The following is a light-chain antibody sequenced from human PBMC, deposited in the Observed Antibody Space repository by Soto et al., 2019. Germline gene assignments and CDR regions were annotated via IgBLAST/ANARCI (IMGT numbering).Light chain of an antibody. V-gene: IGLV2-14*03. Sequence: QSALTQPASVSGSPGQSITISCTGTSSDVGGYDHVSWYQQHPGTAPKLIIYDVSIRPSGVSNRFSGSKSGNTASLAVSGLQAEDEADYYCSSYTGNDTLVFGGGTKLTVL. CDR1: SSDVGGYDH. CDR3: SSYTGNDTLV. CDR2: DVS. J-gene: IGLJ3*02.